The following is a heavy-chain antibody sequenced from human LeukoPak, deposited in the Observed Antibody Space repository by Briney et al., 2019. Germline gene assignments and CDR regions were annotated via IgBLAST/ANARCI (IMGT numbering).Heavy chain of an antibody. Sequence: PSQTLSLTCTVSGGSISSGGYYWSWIRQHPGKGLEWIGYIYYSGSTYYNPSLKSRVTISVDTSKNQFSLKLSSVTAADTAVYYCARASAGVPDYYMDVWGKGTTVTVS. D-gene: IGHD2-8*01. V-gene: IGHV4-31*03. CDR1: GGSISSGGYY. J-gene: IGHJ6*03. CDR2: IYYSGST. CDR3: ARASAGVPDYYMDV.